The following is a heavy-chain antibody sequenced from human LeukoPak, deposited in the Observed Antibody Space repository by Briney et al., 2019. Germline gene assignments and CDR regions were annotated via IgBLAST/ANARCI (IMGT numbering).Heavy chain of an antibody. D-gene: IGHD3-3*01. CDR3: ARDTYDFWSGYYYFDY. CDR2: INSDGSST. V-gene: IGHV3-74*01. CDR1: GFTFSSYW. J-gene: IGHJ4*02. Sequence: GGSLRLSCAASGFTFSSYWMHWVRQAPGKGLVWVSRINSDGSSTSYADSVKGRFTISRDNAKSTLYLQMNSLRAEDTAVYYCARDTYDFWSGYYYFDYWGQGTLVTVSS.